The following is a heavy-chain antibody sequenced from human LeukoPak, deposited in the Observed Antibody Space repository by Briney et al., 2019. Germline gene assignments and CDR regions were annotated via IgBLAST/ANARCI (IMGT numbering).Heavy chain of an antibody. Sequence: GASWKASCKPPGSAFTNFVINWVRQATGQGLRGLGWMSPNNGDTGYAQKFQGRVTMTRDTSTNTAYMELRGLTSEDTAVYYCARNPPRTGDFNSWGQGALVTVSS. CDR1: GSAFTNFV. CDR2: MSPNNGDT. J-gene: IGHJ4*02. V-gene: IGHV1-8*01. CDR3: ARNPPRTGDFNS. D-gene: IGHD7-27*01.